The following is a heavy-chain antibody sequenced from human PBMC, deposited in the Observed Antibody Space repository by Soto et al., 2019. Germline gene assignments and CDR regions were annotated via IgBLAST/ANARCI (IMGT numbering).Heavy chain of an antibody. CDR1: GFTFSSYG. V-gene: IGHV3-33*01. CDR2: IWYDGSNK. CDR3: ARDSAIVVVMYYFDY. D-gene: IGHD3-22*01. Sequence: GGSLRLSCAASGFTFSSYGMHWVRQAPGKGLEWVAVIWYDGSNKYYADSVKGRFTIYRDKSKNTLYLQMNSLRAEGTAVYYCARDSAIVVVMYYFDYWGQGTLVTVSS. J-gene: IGHJ4*02.